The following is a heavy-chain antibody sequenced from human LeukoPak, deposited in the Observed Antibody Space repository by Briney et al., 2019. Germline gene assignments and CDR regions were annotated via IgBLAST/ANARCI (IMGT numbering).Heavy chain of an antibody. V-gene: IGHV3-30*19. CDR2: ISYDGSNK. CDR3: ARDYYDSKLFDY. J-gene: IGHJ4*02. Sequence: GGSLRLSCAASGFTFSSYGMHWVRQAPGKGLEWVAVISYDGSNKYYADSVKGRFTISRDNSKNTLYLQMNSLRAEDTAVYYCARDYYDSKLFDYWGQGTLVTVSS. CDR1: GFTFSSYG. D-gene: IGHD3-22*01.